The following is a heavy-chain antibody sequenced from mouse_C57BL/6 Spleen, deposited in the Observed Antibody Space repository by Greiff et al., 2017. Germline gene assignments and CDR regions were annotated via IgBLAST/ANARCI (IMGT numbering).Heavy chain of an antibody. CDR3: AREGGTEGVGY. Sequence: VQLQQSGAELVKPGASVKISCKASGYAFSSYWMNWVKQRPGKGLEWIGQIYPGDGDTNSNGKFKGKATLTADKSSSTAYMQLSSLTSEDSAVYFCAREGGTEGVGYWGQGTTLTVSS. CDR1: GYAFSSYW. V-gene: IGHV1-80*01. D-gene: IGHD3-3*01. CDR2: IYPGDGDT. J-gene: IGHJ2*01.